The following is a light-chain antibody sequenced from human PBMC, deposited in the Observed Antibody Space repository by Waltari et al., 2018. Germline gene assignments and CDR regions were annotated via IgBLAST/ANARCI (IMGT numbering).Light chain of an antibody. CDR1: QTVSSN. CDR3: QQYNDWPPT. Sequence: EIVMTQSPGTMSVSPGERVTLSCRPSQTVSSNLAWYQQKPGQAPRLLISGASTRATGIPARFSGSGSGTEFTLTISSLQSEDSAIFYCQQYNDWPPTFGQGTKVEIK. J-gene: IGKJ1*01. V-gene: IGKV3-15*01. CDR2: GAS.